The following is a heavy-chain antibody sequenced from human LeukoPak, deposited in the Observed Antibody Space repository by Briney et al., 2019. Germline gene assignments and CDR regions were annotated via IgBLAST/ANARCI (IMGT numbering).Heavy chain of an antibody. CDR2: ISGSGGSR. D-gene: IGHD1-26*01. Sequence: GGSLRLSCAASGFTFSSYAMSWVRQAPGKGLEWVSAISGSGGSRYSADSVKGRFTISRDNSKNTLYLQMNSLRAEDTAVYYCARDRVGWELQYYFDYWGQGTLVTVSS. CDR1: GFTFSSYA. CDR3: ARDRVGWELQYYFDY. V-gene: IGHV3-23*01. J-gene: IGHJ4*02.